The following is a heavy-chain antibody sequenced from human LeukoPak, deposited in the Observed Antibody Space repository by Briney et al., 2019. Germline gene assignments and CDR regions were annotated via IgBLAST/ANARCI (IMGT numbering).Heavy chain of an antibody. CDR1: GGSISTYY. Sequence: SETLSLTCTVSGGSISTYYWSWIRQPVGKGLEWIGYIYYNESTNYNPSVKSRVTISADTSKNQFSLKLRSVTAADTAVYYCARGRWLVNYWGRGTLVTVSS. CDR2: IYYNEST. J-gene: IGHJ4*02. V-gene: IGHV4-59*01. D-gene: IGHD6-19*01. CDR3: ARGRWLVNY.